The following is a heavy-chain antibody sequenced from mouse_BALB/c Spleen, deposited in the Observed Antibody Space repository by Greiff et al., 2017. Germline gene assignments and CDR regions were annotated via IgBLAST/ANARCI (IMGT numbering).Heavy chain of an antibody. CDR2: IDPENGNT. D-gene: IGHD2-10*01. J-gene: IGHJ4*01. CDR3: AREMAYYGNYGGAMDY. V-gene: IGHV14-1*02. Sequence: VQLQQSGAELVRPWALVKLSCKASGFNIKDYYMHWVKQRPEQGLEWIGWIDPENGNTIYNPKFQGKVSITADTSSNTAYLQLSSLTSEDTAVYYCAREMAYYGNYGGAMDYWGQGTSGTVSS. CDR1: GFNIKDYY.